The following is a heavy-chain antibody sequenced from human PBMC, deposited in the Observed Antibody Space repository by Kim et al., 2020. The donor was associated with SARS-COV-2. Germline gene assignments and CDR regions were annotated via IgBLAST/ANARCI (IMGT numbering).Heavy chain of an antibody. Sequence: GGSLRLSCAASGFSFSSYAMHWVRQAPGKGLEWVAVISYDGSNKYYADSVKGRFTISRDNSKNTLYLQMNSLRAEDTAVYYCARDASGYDFWSGYGPRDGMDVWGQGTTVTVSS. CDR3: ARDASGYDFWSGYGPRDGMDV. V-gene: IGHV3-30-3*01. CDR2: ISYDGSNK. J-gene: IGHJ6*02. CDR1: GFSFSSYA. D-gene: IGHD3-3*01.